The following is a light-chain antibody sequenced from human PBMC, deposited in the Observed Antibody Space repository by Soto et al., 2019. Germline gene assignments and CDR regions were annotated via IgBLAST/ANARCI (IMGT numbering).Light chain of an antibody. Sequence: EIVLTQSPATLSVSPGERATLSCRATETVSTNLAWFQRKAGQPPRLLIYGSSTRATGVPDRFSGSGSGTEFALIISSLQSEDVAVYYCQQYSNWPPAITFGQGTHWRL. CDR1: ETVSTN. CDR3: QQYSNWPPAIT. CDR2: GSS. V-gene: IGKV3-15*01. J-gene: IGKJ5*01.